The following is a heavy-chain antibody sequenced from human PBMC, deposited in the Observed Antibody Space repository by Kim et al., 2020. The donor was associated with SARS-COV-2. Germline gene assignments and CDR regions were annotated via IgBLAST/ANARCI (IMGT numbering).Heavy chain of an antibody. Sequence: SETLSLTCTVSGDSISSAGYYWSWVRQHPGKGLEWIGYIYYSGSTYYNPSLKSRVTISVDTSKNQFSLKLSSVTAADTAVYYCARGPSYDSSGRLFDPWGQGTLVTASS. CDR1: GDSISSAGYY. D-gene: IGHD3-22*01. CDR3: ARGPSYDSSGRLFDP. J-gene: IGHJ5*02. V-gene: IGHV4-31*03. CDR2: IYYSGST.